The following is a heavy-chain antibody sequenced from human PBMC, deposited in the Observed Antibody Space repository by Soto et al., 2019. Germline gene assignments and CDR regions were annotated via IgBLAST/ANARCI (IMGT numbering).Heavy chain of an antibody. CDR2: INHSGST. Sequence: PSETLSLTCAVYGGSFSGYYWSWIRQPPGKGLEWIGEINHSGSTNYNPSLKSRVTISVDTSKNQFSLKLSSVAAADTAVYYCARGSEGYYYYYGMDVWGQGTTVTVSS. V-gene: IGHV4-34*01. CDR1: GGSFSGYY. CDR3: ARGSEGYYYYYGMDV. J-gene: IGHJ6*02.